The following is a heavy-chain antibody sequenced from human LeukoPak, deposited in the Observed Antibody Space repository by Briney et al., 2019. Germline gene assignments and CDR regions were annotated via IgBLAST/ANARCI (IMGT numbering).Heavy chain of an antibody. CDR2: IYYSGST. CDR1: GGSISSYY. CDR3: ARDYSYGMDV. Sequence: SETLSLTCTVSGGSISSYYWSWIRQPPGKGLEWIGYIYYSGSTNYNPSLKSRVTISVDTSKNQFSLKLSSVTAADTAVYYCARDYSYGMDVWGQGTTVTVSS. J-gene: IGHJ6*02. D-gene: IGHD4-11*01. V-gene: IGHV4-59*01.